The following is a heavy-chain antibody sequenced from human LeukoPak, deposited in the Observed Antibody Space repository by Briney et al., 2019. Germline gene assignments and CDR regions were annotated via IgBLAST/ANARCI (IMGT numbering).Heavy chain of an antibody. J-gene: IGHJ3*02. V-gene: IGHV3-7*01. Sequence: PGGSLRLSCAASGFTFSSYWMSWVRQAPGKGLEWVANIKQDGSEKYYVDSVKGRFTISRDNAKNSLYLQMNSLRAEDTAVYYCARPVPGLWDAFDIWGQGTMVTVSS. D-gene: IGHD2-21*01. CDR3: ARPVPGLWDAFDI. CDR2: IKQDGSEK. CDR1: GFTFSSYW.